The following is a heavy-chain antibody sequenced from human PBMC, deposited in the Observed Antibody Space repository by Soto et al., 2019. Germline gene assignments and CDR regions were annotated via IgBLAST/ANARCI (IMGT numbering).Heavy chain of an antibody. CDR3: AKLYCSGGSCYSHYFDY. J-gene: IGHJ4*02. CDR1: GFTFSNYA. CDR2: ISGSGGST. Sequence: PGGSLRLSCAASGFTFSNYAMSWVRQAPGKGLEWVSAISGSGGSTYYADSVKGRFTISRDNSKNTLYLQMNSLRAEDTAVYYCAKLYCSGGSCYSHYFDYWGQGTLVPVSS. V-gene: IGHV3-23*01. D-gene: IGHD2-15*01.